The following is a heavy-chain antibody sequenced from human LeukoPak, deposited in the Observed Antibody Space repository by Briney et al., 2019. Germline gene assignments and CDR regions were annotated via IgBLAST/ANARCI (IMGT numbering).Heavy chain of an antibody. CDR2: IYYSGST. CDR3: AKGYGDYVGWFDP. CDR1: GGSISSGGYY. J-gene: IGHJ5*02. V-gene: IGHV4-61*08. Sequence: SETLSLTCTVSGGSISSGGYYWSWIRQHPGKGLEWIGYIYYSGSTSFNPSLKSRVTISVDTSKNQFSLKLSSVTAADTAVYYCAKGYGDYVGWFDPWGQGTLVTVSS. D-gene: IGHD4-17*01.